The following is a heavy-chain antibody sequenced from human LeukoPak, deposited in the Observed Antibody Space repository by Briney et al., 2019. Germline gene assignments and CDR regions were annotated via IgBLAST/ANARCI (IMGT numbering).Heavy chain of an antibody. V-gene: IGHV3-21*01. Sequence: AGSLRLSCAASGFTFSSYSMNWVRQAPGKGLEWVSSISSSSSYIYYADSVKGRFTISRDNAKNSLYLQMNSLRAEDTAVYYCASTRLRIAVAGTVFDPWGQGTLATVSS. CDR3: ASTRLRIAVAGTVFDP. D-gene: IGHD6-19*01. CDR1: GFTFSSYS. CDR2: ISSSSSYI. J-gene: IGHJ5*02.